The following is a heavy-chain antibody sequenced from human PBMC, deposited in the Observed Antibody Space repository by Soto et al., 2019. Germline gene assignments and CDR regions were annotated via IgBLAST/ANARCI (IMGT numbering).Heavy chain of an antibody. J-gene: IGHJ4*02. Sequence: AALSLTCTVSGGSISSHYWSWTRQPPRKGLECVGYIYYSGSTNYNPALKSRVTISVDTSKNQFSLKLSCVTAAHSAVYYCARRYGGNFDFRGQGTLGTLS. CDR1: GGSISSHY. CDR2: IYYSGST. D-gene: IGHD1-1*01. V-gene: IGHV4-59*11. CDR3: ARRYGGNFDF.